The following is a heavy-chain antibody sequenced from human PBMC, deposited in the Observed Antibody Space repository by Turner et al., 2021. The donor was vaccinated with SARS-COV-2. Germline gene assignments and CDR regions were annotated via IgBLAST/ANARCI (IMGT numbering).Heavy chain of an antibody. J-gene: IGHJ5*02. CDR1: GFTFSHYT. CDR3: ARGTYYYDSSVYSGTNWFDP. CDR2: ISSSSSYI. V-gene: IGHV3-21*01. Sequence: EVQLVESGGGLVKPGGSLRLSCAASGFTFSHYTMNWVRQAPGNGLEWVSSISSSSSYIYYADLVKGRFTISRDNAKNSLYLQMNSLRAEDTAVYYCARGTYYYDSSVYSGTNWFDPWGQGTLVTVSS. D-gene: IGHD3-22*01.